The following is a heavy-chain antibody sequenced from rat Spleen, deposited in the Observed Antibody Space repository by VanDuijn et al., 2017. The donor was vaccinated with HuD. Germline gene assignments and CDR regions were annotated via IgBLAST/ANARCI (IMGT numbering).Heavy chain of an antibody. J-gene: IGHJ3*01. V-gene: IGHV2-15*01. CDR2: IWTGGTT. D-gene: IGHD1-4*01. Sequence: QVQLKESGPGLVQPSQTLSLTCTVSGFSLTSYHVSWVRQPPGKSLVWMGTIWTGGTTTYNSLLKSRLSISRDTSKSQVFLKMNSLQTEDTATYYCARDNYPAPFAYWGQGTLVTVSS. CDR1: GFSLTSYH. CDR3: ARDNYPAPFAY.